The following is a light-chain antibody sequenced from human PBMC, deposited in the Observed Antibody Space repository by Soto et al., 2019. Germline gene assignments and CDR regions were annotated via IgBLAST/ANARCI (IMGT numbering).Light chain of an antibody. CDR3: NSYTSTSTYVL. J-gene: IGLJ2*01. V-gene: IGLV2-14*03. CDR1: SSDIGGYNY. Sequence: QSALTQPASVSGSPGQSITISCTGTSSDIGGYNYVSWYQQHPGKAPKLMIYDVTNRPSGVSNRFSGSKSGNTASLTISGLQAEDEADYYGNSYTSTSTYVLFGGGTKVTVL. CDR2: DVT.